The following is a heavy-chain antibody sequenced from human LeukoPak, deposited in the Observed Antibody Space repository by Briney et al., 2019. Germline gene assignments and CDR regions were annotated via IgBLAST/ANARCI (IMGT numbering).Heavy chain of an antibody. CDR1: GGSISSYY. CDR3: ARAAHDSSGYYYEGEYYFDY. Sequence: PSETLSLTCTVSGGSISSYYWSWIRQPPGKGLEWIGYIYYSGSTNYNPSLKSRVTISVDTSKNQFSPKLSSVTAADTAVYYCARAAHDSSGYYYEGEYYFDYWGQGTLVTVSS. D-gene: IGHD3-22*01. V-gene: IGHV4-59*01. J-gene: IGHJ4*02. CDR2: IYYSGST.